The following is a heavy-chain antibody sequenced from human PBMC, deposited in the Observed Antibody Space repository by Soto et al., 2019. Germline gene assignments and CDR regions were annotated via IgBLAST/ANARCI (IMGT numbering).Heavy chain of an antibody. CDR3: ARPPGYISDWYYFDL. CDR1: GYTFIDCN. J-gene: IGHJ4*02. V-gene: IGHV1-2*02. CDR2: ISPKSGGT. Sequence: ASVKVSSRASGYTFIDCNMHWVRLAPGQGFEWMGRISPKSGGTNYAQKPQGRVTMTCDTSLNTAYMELSSLMSEDTAVYYCARPPGYISDWYYFDLWGQGTLVTVSS. D-gene: IGHD6-19*01.